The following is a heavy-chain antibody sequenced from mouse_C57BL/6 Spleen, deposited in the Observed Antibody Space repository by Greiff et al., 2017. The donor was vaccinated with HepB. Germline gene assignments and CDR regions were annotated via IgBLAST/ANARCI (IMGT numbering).Heavy chain of an antibody. CDR2: IDPEDGDT. CDR3: TTPATTVVARGYFDV. Sequence: EVQLQQSGAELVRPGASVKLSCTASGFNIKDYYMHWVKQRPEQGLEWIGRIDPEDGDTEYAPKFQGKATMTADPSSNTAYLQLSSLTSEDTAVYDCTTPATTVVARGYFDVWGTGTTVTVSS. J-gene: IGHJ1*03. D-gene: IGHD1-1*01. CDR1: GFNIKDYY. V-gene: IGHV14-1*01.